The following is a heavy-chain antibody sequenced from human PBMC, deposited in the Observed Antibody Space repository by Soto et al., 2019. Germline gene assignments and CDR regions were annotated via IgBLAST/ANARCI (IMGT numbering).Heavy chain of an antibody. CDR3: AKDDCGDQGGFDY. CDR2: ISYDGSDK. V-gene: IGHV3-30*18. D-gene: IGHD4-17*01. Sequence: QVQLVESGGGVVEPGRSLRLSCAASGFTFSIYGMHWVRQAPGKGLEWVAVISYDGSDKYYGDSVKGRFTISRDNSKNTLHLQMTSLRAEDTAMYYCAKDDCGDQGGFDYWGQGTLVSVSS. J-gene: IGHJ4*02. CDR1: GFTFSIYG.